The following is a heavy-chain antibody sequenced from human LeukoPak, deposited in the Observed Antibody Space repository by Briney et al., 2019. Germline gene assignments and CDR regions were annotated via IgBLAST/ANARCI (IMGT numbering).Heavy chain of an antibody. CDR3: ARGGNKYQLLSAYNWFDP. D-gene: IGHD2-2*01. J-gene: IGHJ5*02. CDR1: GGSISSYY. CDR2: IYYSGST. V-gene: IGHV4-59*01. Sequence: PSETLSLTCTVSGGSISSYYWSWIRQPPGKGLEWIGFIYYSGSTNYNPSLKSRVTISVDTSKNQFSLKLSSVTAADTAVYYCARGGNKYQLLSAYNWFDPWGQGTLVTVSS.